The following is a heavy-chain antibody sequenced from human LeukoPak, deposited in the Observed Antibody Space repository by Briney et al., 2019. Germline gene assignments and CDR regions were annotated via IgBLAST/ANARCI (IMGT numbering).Heavy chain of an antibody. CDR3: ARGGYSYGDTGDAFDI. CDR2: INHSGSI. Sequence: SETLSLTCTVSGGSVSSGSYYWSWIRQPPGKGLEWIGEINHSGSINYNPSLKSRLIISVDTSKNQISLKLSSVTAADTAVYYCARGGYSYGDTGDAFDIWGRGTMVTVSS. D-gene: IGHD5-18*01. J-gene: IGHJ3*02. CDR1: GGSVSSGSYY. V-gene: IGHV4-39*07.